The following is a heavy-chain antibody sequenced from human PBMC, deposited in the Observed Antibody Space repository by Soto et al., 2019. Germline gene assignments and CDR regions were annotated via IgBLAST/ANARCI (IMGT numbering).Heavy chain of an antibody. Sequence: SETLSLTCTVSGGSISSGGYYWSWIRQHPGKGLEWIGYIYYSGSTYYNPSLKSRVTISVDTSKNQFSLKLSSVTAADKAVYYCARNWDSKGPRENYGMDVWGQGTTVTVSS. CDR3: ARNWDSKGPRENYGMDV. CDR2: IYYSGST. V-gene: IGHV4-31*03. J-gene: IGHJ6*02. CDR1: GGSISSGGYY. D-gene: IGHD6-13*01.